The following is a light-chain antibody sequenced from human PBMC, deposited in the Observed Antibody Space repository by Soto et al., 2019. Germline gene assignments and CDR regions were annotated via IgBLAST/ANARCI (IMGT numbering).Light chain of an antibody. CDR1: QTVTN. V-gene: IGKV3-11*01. J-gene: IGKJ4*01. Sequence: VLTQSPSTLSLSPGEGASLSCRASQTVTNLAWYQHKPGQAPRLLIYHASTRATGIAARFSGSGAGTDFTLTISSLEPEDFAVYYCQQYSSWLRSFGGGTKVEIK. CDR3: QQYSSWLRS. CDR2: HAS.